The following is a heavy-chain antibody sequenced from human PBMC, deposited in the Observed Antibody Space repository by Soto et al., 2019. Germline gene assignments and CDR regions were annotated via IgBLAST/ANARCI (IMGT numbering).Heavy chain of an antibody. CDR1: GGSISSSSYY. D-gene: IGHD6-6*01. V-gene: IGHV4-39*01. J-gene: IGHJ4*02. Sequence: SETLSLTCTVSGGSISSSSYYWGWIRQPPGKGLEWIGSIYYSGSTYYNPSLKSRVTISVDTSKNQFSLKLSSVTAADTAVYYCATALYSSSSMTYYFDYWGQGTLVTVSS. CDR3: ATALYSSSSMTYYFDY. CDR2: IYYSGST.